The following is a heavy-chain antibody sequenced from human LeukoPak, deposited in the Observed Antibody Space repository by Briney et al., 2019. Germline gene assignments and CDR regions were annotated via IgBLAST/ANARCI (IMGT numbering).Heavy chain of an antibody. CDR1: GVSISSYY. D-gene: IGHD2-8*01. J-gene: IGHJ3*02. CDR2: IYTSGST. V-gene: IGHV4-4*07. CDR3: ARYCTNGVCPLDAFDI. Sequence: SETLSLTCTVSGVSISSYYWSWIRQPAGKGLEWIGRIYTSGSTNYNPSLKSRVTMSVDTSKNQFSLKLSSVTAADTAVYYCARYCTNGVCPLDAFDIWGQGTMVTVSS.